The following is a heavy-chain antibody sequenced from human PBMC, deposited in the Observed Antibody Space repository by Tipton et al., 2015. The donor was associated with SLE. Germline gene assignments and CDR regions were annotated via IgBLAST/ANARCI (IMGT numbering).Heavy chain of an antibody. V-gene: IGHV4-4*08. CDR1: GDSFSSHY. D-gene: IGHD5-12*01. CDR2: IYTSGST. J-gene: IGHJ2*01. Sequence: TLSLTCTVSGDSFSSHYWSWIRQSPGKGLEWIGYIYTSGSTNYNPSLKSRVTISVDTSKNQFSLKLSSVTAADTAVYYCARRGSIVATGTDWYFDLWGRGTLITVSS. CDR3: ARRGSIVATGTDWYFDL.